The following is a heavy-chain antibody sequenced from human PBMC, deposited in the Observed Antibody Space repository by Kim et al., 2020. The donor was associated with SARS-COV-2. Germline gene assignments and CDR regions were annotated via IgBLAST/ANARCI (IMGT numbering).Heavy chain of an antibody. V-gene: IGHV4-59*13. J-gene: IGHJ6*02. CDR2: IYYSGST. D-gene: IGHD3-22*01. CDR1: GGSISSYY. CDR3: ARDWAQGGYPPWGMDV. Sequence: SETLSLTCTVSGGSISSYYWSWIRQPPGKGLEWIGYIYYSGSTNYNPSLKSRVTISVDTSKNQFSLKLSSVTAADTAVYYCARDWAQGGYPPWGMDVWGQGTTVTVSS.